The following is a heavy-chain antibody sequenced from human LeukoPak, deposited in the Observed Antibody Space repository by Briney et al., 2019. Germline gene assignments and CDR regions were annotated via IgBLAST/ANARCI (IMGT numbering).Heavy chain of an antibody. V-gene: IGHV4-59*08. CDR1: GGSISSYY. Sequence: SETLSLTCTVSGGSISSYYWSWIRQPPGKGLEWIGYIYYSGSTNYNPSLKSRVTISVDTSKNQFSLKLSSVTAADTAVYYCARGYSSGWYGNYFDYWGQGTPVTVSS. J-gene: IGHJ4*02. CDR2: IYYSGST. CDR3: ARGYSSGWYGNYFDY. D-gene: IGHD6-19*01.